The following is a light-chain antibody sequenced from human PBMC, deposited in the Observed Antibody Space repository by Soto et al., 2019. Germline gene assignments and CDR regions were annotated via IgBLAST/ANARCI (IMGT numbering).Light chain of an antibody. J-gene: IGKJ3*01. CDR3: QQSYSTPLFT. CDR2: AAS. CDR1: QSISSY. Sequence: DIQMTQSPSSLSASVGDRVTITCRASQSISSYLNWYQQKPGKAPKLLIYAASSLQSGVPSRFSGGGSGTDFNLTISSLQPEDFATYYCQQSYSTPLFTFGPGTKVDIK. V-gene: IGKV1-39*01.